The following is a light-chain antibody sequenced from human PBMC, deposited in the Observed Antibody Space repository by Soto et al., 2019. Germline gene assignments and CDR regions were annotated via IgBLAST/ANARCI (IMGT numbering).Light chain of an antibody. J-gene: IGKJ1*01. V-gene: IGKV3-20*01. Sequence: EIVMTQSPATVPVSPGERVTLSCRASQSVSIDLAWYQQKPGQAPRLLIYGASTRATGIPARFSGSGSGTDFTLTITTLEPEDFAVYYCQQYGSSPRTFGLGTKVDIK. CDR1: QSVSID. CDR2: GAS. CDR3: QQYGSSPRT.